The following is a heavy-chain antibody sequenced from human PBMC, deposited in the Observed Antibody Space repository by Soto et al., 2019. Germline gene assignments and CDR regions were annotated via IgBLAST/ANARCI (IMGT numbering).Heavy chain of an antibody. CDR3: ARDIGHRSGWNSDY. Sequence: GGSLRLSCAASGFTFSSYSMNWVRQAPGKGLEWVSSISSSSSYIYYADSVKGRFTISRDNAKNSLYLQMNSLRAEDTAVYYCARDIGHRSGWNSDYWGQGTLVTVSS. CDR1: GFTFSSYS. D-gene: IGHD6-19*01. CDR2: ISSSSSYI. J-gene: IGHJ4*02. V-gene: IGHV3-21*01.